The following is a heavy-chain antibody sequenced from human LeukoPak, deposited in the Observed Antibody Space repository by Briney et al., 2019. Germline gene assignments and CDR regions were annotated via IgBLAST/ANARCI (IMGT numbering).Heavy chain of an antibody. D-gene: IGHD5-12*01. V-gene: IGHV3-30*03. Sequence: GRSLRLSCAASGFTFSSYGMHWVRQAPGKGLEWVAVISYDGSNINYAESVKGRFTISRDNAKNSLYLQMNSLRAEDTAVYYCARSEWLRLYYFDYWGQGTLVTVSS. CDR1: GFTFSSYG. CDR3: ARSEWLRLYYFDY. J-gene: IGHJ4*02. CDR2: ISYDGSNI.